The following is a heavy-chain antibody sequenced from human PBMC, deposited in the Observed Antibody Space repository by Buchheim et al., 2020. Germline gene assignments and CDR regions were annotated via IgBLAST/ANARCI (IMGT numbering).Heavy chain of an antibody. J-gene: IGHJ5*02. D-gene: IGHD1-20*01. CDR1: GGTFSSYA. CDR2: IIPLFGTA. Sequence: QVQLVQSGAEVKKPGSSVKVSCRASGGTFSSYAFSWVRQAPGQGLEWMGGIIPLFGTANYAQRFQGRVTITADESTSTAHMELRSLRSEDTALYYCAKDLTGTTSGLDHWGQGTL. CDR3: AKDLTGTTSGLDH. V-gene: IGHV1-69*01.